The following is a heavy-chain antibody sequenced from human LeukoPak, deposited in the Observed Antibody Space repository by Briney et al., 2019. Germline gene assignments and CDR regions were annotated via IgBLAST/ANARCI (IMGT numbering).Heavy chain of an antibody. D-gene: IGHD3-3*01. CDR2: ISAYNGNT. CDR1: GYTFTSYG. Sequence: ASVKVSCKASGYTFTSYGISWVRQAPGQGLEWMGWISAYNGNTNYAQKLQGRVTMTTDTSTSTAYMELRSLRSDDTAVYYCARDELWNGYYSVNYNYYGMDVWGQGTTVTVSS. CDR3: ARDELWNGYYSVNYNYYGMDV. J-gene: IGHJ6*02. V-gene: IGHV1-18*01.